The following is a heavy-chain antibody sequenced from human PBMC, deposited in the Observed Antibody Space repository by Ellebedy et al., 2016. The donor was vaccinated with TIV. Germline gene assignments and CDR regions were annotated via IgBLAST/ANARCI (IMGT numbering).Heavy chain of an antibody. CDR2: IYSGGWT. V-gene: IGHV3-66*04. D-gene: IGHD4-17*01. Sequence: GGSLRLSXAASGFTFSNAWMSWVRQAPGKGLEWVSVIYSGGWTSYADSVKGRFTISRDDSKNTLYLQMNSLRAEDTAVYYCASHGDLRYCDHWGQGTLVTVSS. J-gene: IGHJ4*02. CDR3: ASHGDLRYCDH. CDR1: GFTFSNAW.